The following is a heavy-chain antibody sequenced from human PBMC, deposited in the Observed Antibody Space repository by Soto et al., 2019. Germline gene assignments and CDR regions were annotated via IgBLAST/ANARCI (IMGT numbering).Heavy chain of an antibody. V-gene: IGHV3-23*01. D-gene: IGHD6-13*01. J-gene: IGHJ4*02. CDR1: VFTFSSFS. CDR2: ISGSGGST. Sequence: PGGSLRLSCAASVFTFSSFSMSLVRQAPGKGLDCVSAISGSGGSTYSADSVKGRFTISRDNSKNPLYLQMSSLRAEDTAVYYCARGFSAGKGSTPDFWGQGSLVTVSS. CDR3: ARGFSAGKGSTPDF.